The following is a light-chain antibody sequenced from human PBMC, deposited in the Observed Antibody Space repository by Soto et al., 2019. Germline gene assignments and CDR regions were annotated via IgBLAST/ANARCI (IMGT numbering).Light chain of an antibody. V-gene: IGKV1-5*03. CDR2: KAS. CDR1: QSISNW. Sequence: DIQVTQSPSTLSASVGDRVTITCRASQSISNWLAWYQQKPGKAPKLLIFKASSLESGVPSRFSGSGYGTEFTLTISSLQPDDFATYYCKQYNGYSRALGQGAKVEIK. CDR3: KQYNGYSRA. J-gene: IGKJ1*01.